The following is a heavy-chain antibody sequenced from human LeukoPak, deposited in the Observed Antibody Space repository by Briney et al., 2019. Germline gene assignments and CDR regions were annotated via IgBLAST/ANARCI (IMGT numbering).Heavy chain of an antibody. J-gene: IGHJ4*01. V-gene: IGHV3-48*01. CDR2: ISSSGSTI. CDR1: GFTFSSYS. CDR3: ARGRGYSYDTDY. Sequence: GGSLRLSCAASGFTFSSYSMKWVRQAPGKGLEWVSYISSSGSTIYYAESVKGRFTISRDNAKNSLYLQMNSLRADDTAVYYCARGRGYSYDTDYWGQGTLVTVSS. D-gene: IGHD5-18*01.